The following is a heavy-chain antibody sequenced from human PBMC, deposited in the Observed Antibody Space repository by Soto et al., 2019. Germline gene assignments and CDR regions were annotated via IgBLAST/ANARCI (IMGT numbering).Heavy chain of an antibody. CDR2: IYYSGSI. V-gene: IGHV4-39*01. J-gene: IGHJ5*02. D-gene: IGHD6-19*01. Sequence: PSETLSLTCSVSGGSISSSSYYWGWIRQPPGKGLEWIGSIYYSGSIYYNPSLKNRVTISVDTSKNQFSLKLSSVTAAETAVYYCARQSSGWYNWFDPWGQGTLVTVSS. CDR1: GGSISSSSYY. CDR3: ARQSSGWYNWFDP.